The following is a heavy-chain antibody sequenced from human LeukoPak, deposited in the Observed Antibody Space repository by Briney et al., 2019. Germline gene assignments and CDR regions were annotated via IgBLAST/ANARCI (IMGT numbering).Heavy chain of an antibody. J-gene: IGHJ5*02. CDR2: IYYSGST. CDR3: ARTVLEWLLWGWFDP. V-gene: IGHV4-39*01. CDR1: GGSISSSSYY. Sequence: SKTLSLTCTVSGGSISSSSYYWGWIRQPPGKGLEWIGSIYYSGSTYYNPSLKSRVTISVDTSKNQFSLKLSSVTAADTAVYYCARTVLEWLLWGWFDPWGQGTLVTVSS. D-gene: IGHD3-3*01.